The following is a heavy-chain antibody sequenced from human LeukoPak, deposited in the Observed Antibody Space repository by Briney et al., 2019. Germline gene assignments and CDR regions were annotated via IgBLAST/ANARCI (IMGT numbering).Heavy chain of an antibody. Sequence: IPGGSLRLSCAASGFTFSDYYMSWIRQAPGKGLEWVSYISSSSSTIYYADSVKGRFTISRDNAKNSLYLQMNSLRAEDTAVYYCARTYYDSSGYYCWGQGTLVTVSS. CDR1: GFTFSDYY. D-gene: IGHD3-22*01. CDR2: ISSSSSTI. V-gene: IGHV3-11*01. J-gene: IGHJ4*02. CDR3: ARTYYDSSGYYC.